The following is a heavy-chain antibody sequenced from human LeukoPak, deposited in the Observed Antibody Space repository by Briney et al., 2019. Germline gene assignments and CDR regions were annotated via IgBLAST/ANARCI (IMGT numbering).Heavy chain of an antibody. CDR3: AKDWRLYYYFDY. J-gene: IGHJ4*02. V-gene: IGHV3-23*01. CDR2: VSSNGGDT. Sequence: GGSLTLSGAASGFTFSSYAMSWVRQAPGKGLEWVSAVSSNGGDTYYADSVKGRFTISRDNSKNTLYLQMNSLRAEDTAVYYCAKDWRLYYYFDYWGQGTLVTVSS. D-gene: IGHD2-2*02. CDR1: GFTFSSYA.